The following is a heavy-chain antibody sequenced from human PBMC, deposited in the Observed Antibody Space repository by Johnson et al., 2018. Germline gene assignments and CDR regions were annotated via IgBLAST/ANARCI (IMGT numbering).Heavy chain of an antibody. CDR2: IKQDGGEK. CDR3: ARSLAGAFEI. CDR1: GFTFSSYW. Sequence: VQLVESGGGLVQPGGSLRLSCAASGFTFSSYWMSWVRQAPGKGLEWVANIKQDGGEKYYVESVKGRFTVSRDNAKSSLYLQMNGLRVEDTAVYYCARSLAGAFEIWGQGTMVIVSS. D-gene: IGHD3-3*02. J-gene: IGHJ3*02. V-gene: IGHV3-7*01.